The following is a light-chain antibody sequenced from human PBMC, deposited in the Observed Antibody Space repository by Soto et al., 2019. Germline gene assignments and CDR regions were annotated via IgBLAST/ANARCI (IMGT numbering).Light chain of an antibody. CDR3: QQYVTAPWT. CDR1: QTVSSNF. CDR2: GAS. J-gene: IGKJ1*01. Sequence: IVLTQSPGTLSLSPGERATLSCRASQTVSSNFLAWYQEKPGQGPRLLIYGASTRATGIPDRFSGSGSGTDFALTISRLEPEDFAVYYCQQYVTAPWTFGQGTKVDI. V-gene: IGKV3-20*01.